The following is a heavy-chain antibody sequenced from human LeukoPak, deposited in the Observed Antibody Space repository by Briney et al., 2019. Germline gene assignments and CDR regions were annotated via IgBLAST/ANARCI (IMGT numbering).Heavy chain of an antibody. CDR2: IYTSGGP. CDR1: DGSISSGSYY. D-gene: IGHD5-18*01. V-gene: IGHV4-61*02. Sequence: SSETLSLTCTVSDGSISSGSYYWSWIRQPAGKGLEWVGRIYTSGGPNYNPSLKSRVTISVDTSKNQFSLKLSSVTAADTAVYYCARDGGQRGYSYGYALDFDYWGQGTLVTVSS. J-gene: IGHJ4*02. CDR3: ARDGGQRGYSYGYALDFDY.